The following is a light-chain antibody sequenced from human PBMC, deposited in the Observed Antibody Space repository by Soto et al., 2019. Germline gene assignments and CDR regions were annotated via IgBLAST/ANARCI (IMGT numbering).Light chain of an antibody. CDR1: SSDVGGYDY. V-gene: IGLV2-8*01. J-gene: IGLJ1*01. Sequence: QSALTQPPSASGSPGQSVTISCTGTSSDVGGYDYVSWYQQHPGKAPKLMIYEVTIRPSGVSDRFSGSKSGNTASLTVSGLQAEDEADYYCNSFRVSHLYVFGTGTKLTVL. CDR3: NSFRVSHLYV. CDR2: EVT.